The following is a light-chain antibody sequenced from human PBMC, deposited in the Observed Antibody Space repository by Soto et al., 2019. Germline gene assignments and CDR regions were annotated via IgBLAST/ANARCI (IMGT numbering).Light chain of an antibody. Sequence: QSVLTQPASVSGSPGQSITSSCTGTSSDVGGYNYVSWYQQHPGKAPKLMIYDVINRPSGVSDRFSGSKSGNTASLTISGLQAEDEADYYCNSYTGSSTLVVFGGGTQLTVL. V-gene: IGLV2-14*01. CDR1: SSDVGGYNY. CDR3: NSYTGSSTLVV. CDR2: DVI. J-gene: IGLJ2*01.